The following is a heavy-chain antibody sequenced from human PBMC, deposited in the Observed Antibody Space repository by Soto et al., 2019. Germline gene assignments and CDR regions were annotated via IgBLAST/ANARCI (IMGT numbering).Heavy chain of an antibody. J-gene: IGHJ4*02. Sequence: EVQLVESGGGLVQAGGSLRLSCAASGFTFRSYEMNWVRQAPGKGLEWISYISSGDTTIDYAYSVKGRFTISRDNAKNSLYMKMNSLRAEDTAVYYCARGNYGGNIKLDYWGQGTLVTVSS. CDR3: ARGNYGGNIKLDY. V-gene: IGHV3-48*03. D-gene: IGHD4-17*01. CDR2: ISSGDTTI. CDR1: GFTFRSYE.